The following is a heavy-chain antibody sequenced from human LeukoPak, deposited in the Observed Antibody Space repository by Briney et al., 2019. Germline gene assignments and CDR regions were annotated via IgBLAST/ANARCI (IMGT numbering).Heavy chain of an antibody. CDR3: AGGGRITMTPGAFDI. D-gene: IGHD3-22*01. CDR2: IYSGGST. J-gene: IGHJ3*02. Sequence: GGSLRLSCAASGFTVSSNYMSWVRQAPGKGLEWVSVIYSGGSTYYADSVKGRFTISRDNTKNTLYLQMNSLRAEDTAVYYCAGGGRITMTPGAFDIWGQGTMVTVSS. V-gene: IGHV3-66*01. CDR1: GFTVSSNY.